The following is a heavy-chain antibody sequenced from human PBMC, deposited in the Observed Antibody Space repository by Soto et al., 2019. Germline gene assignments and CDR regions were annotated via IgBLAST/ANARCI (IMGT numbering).Heavy chain of an antibody. CDR2: IYYNETA. V-gene: IGHV4-30-4*01. CDR3: GALLAGV. CDR1: GASVTSGDFY. J-gene: IGHJ4*02. Sequence: QVQLQEPGPRLVSPSETLSLTCTVSGASVTSGDFYWSWIRQPPGKGLEWIGYIYYNETAYYTPSLKSRTAISVDTSKNHFTLTLTSVTAADTAIYYCGALLAGVWGQGSLVTVSS. D-gene: IGHD3-10*01.